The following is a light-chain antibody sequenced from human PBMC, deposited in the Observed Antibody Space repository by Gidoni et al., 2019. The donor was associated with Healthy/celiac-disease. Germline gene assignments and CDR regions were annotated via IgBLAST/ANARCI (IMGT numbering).Light chain of an antibody. V-gene: IGKV1-33*01. CDR3: QQYDNLLLT. CDR1: QDITNY. Sequence: DMQTTQSPSSLSASVGDRVTITCQASQDITNYLNWYQQKPGKAPKLLIYDASNLETGVPSRFSGSGSGTDFTFTISSLQPEDIATYYCQQYDNLLLTFGGGTKVEIK. CDR2: DAS. J-gene: IGKJ4*01.